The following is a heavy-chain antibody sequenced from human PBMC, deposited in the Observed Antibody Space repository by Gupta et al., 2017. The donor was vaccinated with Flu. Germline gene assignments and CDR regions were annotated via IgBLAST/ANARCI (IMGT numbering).Heavy chain of an antibody. CDR3: ARERPAPYYGMDV. V-gene: IGHV3-33*01. CDR1: GFTFSTYG. J-gene: IGHJ6*02. Sequence: QVQLVESGGGVVQPGRSLRLSCAASGFTFSTYGMHWVRQAPGKGLEWVAAIYYDGSNKYYADSVKGRFTISRDNSKNTLYLQMNTLRAEDTSVYYCARERPAPYYGMDVWGQGTTVTVSS. CDR2: IYYDGSNK.